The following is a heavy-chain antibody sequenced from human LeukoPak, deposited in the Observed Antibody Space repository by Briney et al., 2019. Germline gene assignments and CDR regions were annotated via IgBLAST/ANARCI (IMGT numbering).Heavy chain of an antibody. V-gene: IGHV3-30*18. CDR1: GFTFSSYG. CDR2: ISYDGSNK. D-gene: IGHD1-26*01. CDR3: AKFRDRSGSCFDY. J-gene: IGHJ4*02. Sequence: GGSLRLSCAASGFTFSSYGMHWVRQAPGKGLEWVAVISYDGSNKYYADSVKGRFTISRDNSKNTLYLQMNSLRAEDTAVYYCAKFRDRSGSCFDYWGQGTLVTVSS.